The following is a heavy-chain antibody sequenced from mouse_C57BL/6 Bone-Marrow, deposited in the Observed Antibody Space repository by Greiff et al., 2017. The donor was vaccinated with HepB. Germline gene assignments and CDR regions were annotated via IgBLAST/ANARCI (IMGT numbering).Heavy chain of an antibody. CDR3: ARRSYAMDY. CDR1: GYAFSSSW. V-gene: IGHV1-82*01. J-gene: IGHJ4*01. Sequence: VQLVESGPELVKPGASVKISCKASGYAFSSSWMNWVKQRPGKGLEWIGRIYPGDGDTNYNGKFKGKATLTADKSSSTAYMQLSSLTSEDSAVYFCARRSYAMDYWGQGTSVTVSS. CDR2: IYPGDGDT.